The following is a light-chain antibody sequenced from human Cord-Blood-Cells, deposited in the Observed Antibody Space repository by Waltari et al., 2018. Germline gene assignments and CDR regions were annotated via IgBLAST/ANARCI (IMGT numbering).Light chain of an antibody. CDR3: CSYAGSSTLWV. Sequence: QSALTQPASVSGSPGQSITISCTGTSSDVGSYNLDSWYQQHPGKAPKLMIYEVSKRPSGVSNRFSGSKSGNTASLTISGLQAEDEADYYCCSYAGSSTLWVFGGGTKLTVL. CDR1: SSDVGSYNL. CDR2: EVS. V-gene: IGLV2-23*02. J-gene: IGLJ3*02.